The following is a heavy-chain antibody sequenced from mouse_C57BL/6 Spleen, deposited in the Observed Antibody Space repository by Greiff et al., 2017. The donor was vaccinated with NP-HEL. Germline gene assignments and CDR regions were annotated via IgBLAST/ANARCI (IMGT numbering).Heavy chain of an antibody. CDR1: GYSITSGYY. J-gene: IGHJ4*01. Sequence: EVKLVESGPGLVKPSQSLSLTCSVTGYSITSGYYWNWIRQFPGNKLEWMGYISYDGSNNYNPSLKNRITFTRDTSKNQFFRKLNSVTTEDTATYYCARDGGFDYAMDYWGQGTSVTVSS. CDR2: ISYDGSN. V-gene: IGHV3-6*01. CDR3: ARDGGFDYAMDY.